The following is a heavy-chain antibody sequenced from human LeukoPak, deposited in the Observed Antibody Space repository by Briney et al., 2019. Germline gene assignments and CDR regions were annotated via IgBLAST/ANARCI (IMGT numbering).Heavy chain of an antibody. D-gene: IGHD6-19*01. CDR1: GFTFSSYA. CDR3: ATQRSGWRKLGFDY. Sequence: GGSLRLSCAAYGFTFSSYAMSWVRQDPGKGLEWVSAISGSGGSTYYADSVKGRFTISRDNSKNTLYMQMNSLRAEATAVYYCATQRSGWRKLGFDYWGQGTLVTVSS. J-gene: IGHJ4*02. CDR2: ISGSGGST. V-gene: IGHV3-23*01.